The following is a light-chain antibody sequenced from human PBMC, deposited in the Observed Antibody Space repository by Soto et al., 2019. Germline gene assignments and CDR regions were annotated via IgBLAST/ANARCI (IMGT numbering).Light chain of an antibody. J-gene: IGKJ5*01. CDR1: ESVSSN. CDR3: QHRSKWPIT. V-gene: IGKV3-11*01. Sequence: EIVMTQSPATLSVSPGEGATLSWRASESVSSNLAWYQQKSGQATRLVIYDASKRATGIPARLSGSGSGTDFTLIISSLDPEDFAVYYCQHRSKWPITFGQGTRLEIK. CDR2: DAS.